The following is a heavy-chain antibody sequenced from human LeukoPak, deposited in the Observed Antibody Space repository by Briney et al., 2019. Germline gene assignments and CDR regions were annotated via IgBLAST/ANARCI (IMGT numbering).Heavy chain of an antibody. J-gene: IGHJ4*02. V-gene: IGHV3-33*01. CDR3: AREGVSYYDSSGYYGY. Sequence: GGSLRLSCAASVFTFSSYGMHWVRQAPGKGLEWVAVIWYDGSNKYYADTVKGRFTISRDNSKNTLYLQMNSLRAEDTAVYYCAREGVSYYDSSGYYGYWGQGTLVTVSS. D-gene: IGHD3-22*01. CDR2: IWYDGSNK. CDR1: VFTFSSYG.